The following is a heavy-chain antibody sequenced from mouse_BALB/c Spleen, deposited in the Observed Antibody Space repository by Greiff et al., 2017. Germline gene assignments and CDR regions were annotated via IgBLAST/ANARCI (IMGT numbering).Heavy chain of an antibody. CDR2: IRLKSNNYAT. CDR3: TRGGLLTWFAY. J-gene: IGHJ3*01. CDR1: GFTFSNYW. Sequence: EVHLVESGGGLVQPGGSMKLSCVASGFTFSNYWMNWVRQSPEKGLEWVAEIRLKSNNYATHYAESVKGRFTISRDDSKSSVYLQMNNLRAEDTGIYYCTRGGLLTWFAYWGQGTLVTVSA. D-gene: IGHD2-3*01. V-gene: IGHV6-6*02.